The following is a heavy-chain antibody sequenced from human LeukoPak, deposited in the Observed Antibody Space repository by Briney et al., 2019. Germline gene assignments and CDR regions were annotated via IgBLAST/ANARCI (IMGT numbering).Heavy chain of an antibody. J-gene: IGHJ4*02. Sequence: PGGSLRLSCAASGLTFSSYWMSWVRQAPGKGLEMVANIKQDGSEKYYVDSVKGRFTISRDNAKNSLFLQMNSLRAEDTAVYYCARGEYYYDGGYWGQGTLVTVSS. CDR2: IKQDGSEK. V-gene: IGHV3-7*04. D-gene: IGHD3-22*01. CDR1: GLTFSSYW. CDR3: ARGEYYYDGGY.